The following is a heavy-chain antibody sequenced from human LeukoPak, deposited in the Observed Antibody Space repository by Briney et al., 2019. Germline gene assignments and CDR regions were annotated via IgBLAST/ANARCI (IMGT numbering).Heavy chain of an antibody. CDR2: IIPIFGTA. Sequence: ASVKVSCKASGGTFSSYAISWVRQAPGHGLEWMGRIIPIFGTANYAQKFQGRVTITTDESTSTAYMELSSLRSEDTAVYYCAREKNDAYYYYMDVWGKGTTVTVSS. D-gene: IGHD1-1*01. CDR1: GGTFSSYA. CDR3: AREKNDAYYYYMDV. J-gene: IGHJ6*03. V-gene: IGHV1-69*05.